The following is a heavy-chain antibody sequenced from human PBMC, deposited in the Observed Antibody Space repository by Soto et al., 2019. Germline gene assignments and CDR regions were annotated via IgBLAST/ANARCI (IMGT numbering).Heavy chain of an antibody. CDR3: ARSISVAMDF. D-gene: IGHD6-19*01. V-gene: IGHV4-39*01. J-gene: IGHJ4*02. CDR2: IYYSGTT. CDR1: GGSISSSSYY. Sequence: QLQLQESGPGLVKPSETLSLTCTVSGGSISSSSYYWGWIRQPPGKGLEWIGSIYYSGTTYYNPSVKSRVTISVDTSKNQFALKLSSVTAADTAVYYCARSISVAMDFWGQGTLVTVSS.